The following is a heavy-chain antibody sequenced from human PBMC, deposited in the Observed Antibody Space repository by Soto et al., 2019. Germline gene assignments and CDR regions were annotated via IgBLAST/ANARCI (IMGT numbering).Heavy chain of an antibody. CDR2: IYSTGTT. CDR3: AKDGRGSGSHYNSFGY. V-gene: IGHV3-53*01. Sequence: EVQLVESGGGLIQPGGSLKLSCAASGFTVGNNYMSWVRQAPGKGLEWVSLIYSTGTTKYADSVKGRFTVSRDNAKNTLYLQMTSLRAEDTAVYYCAKDGRGSGSHYNSFGYWGQGTLVTASS. D-gene: IGHD3-10*01. J-gene: IGHJ4*02. CDR1: GFTVGNNY.